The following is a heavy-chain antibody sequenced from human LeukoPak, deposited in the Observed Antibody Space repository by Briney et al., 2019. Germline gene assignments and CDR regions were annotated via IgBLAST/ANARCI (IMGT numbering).Heavy chain of an antibody. J-gene: IGHJ5*02. D-gene: IGHD3-10*01. CDR2: ISYDGSNK. CDR3: AYFGESRSS. CDR1: GFTFSSYV. V-gene: IGHV3-30*03. Sequence: GRSLRLSCAASGFTFSSYVMHWVRQAPGKGLEWVALISYDGSNKNYADSVKGRFTISRDNSKNTLFLNMNSLRAEDTAVYFCAYFGESRSSWGQGTLVTVSS.